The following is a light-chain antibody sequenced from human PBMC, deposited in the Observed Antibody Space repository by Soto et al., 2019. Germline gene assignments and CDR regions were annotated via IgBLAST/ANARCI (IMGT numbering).Light chain of an antibody. Sequence: QSVLTQPASVSGPPGQSIAISCTGTSSDVGAYNYVSWYQQYPGKAPKLMIYGVTNRPSGVSHRFSGSKTGNTASLTISGLHAEDEAYYYYFSPRSSAPHVFGTGTKVTVL. V-gene: IGLV2-14*01. CDR1: SSDVGAYNY. CDR3: FSPRSSAPHV. J-gene: IGLJ1*01. CDR2: GVT.